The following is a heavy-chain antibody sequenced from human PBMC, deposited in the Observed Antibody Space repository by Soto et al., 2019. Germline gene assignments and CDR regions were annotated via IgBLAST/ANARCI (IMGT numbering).Heavy chain of an antibody. V-gene: IGHV3-15*01. CDR1: GFRFSYAW. J-gene: IGHJ6*02. CDR3: SRDCSGGSCYPGAYYYYYAMDV. CDR2: IKSKTHGVTS. Sequence: GGSLKLSCAASGFRFSYAWMSWLRQAPGTGLDWFRRIKSKTHGVTSHYAAPVHVRFPISRHDSTTTLDLQLHSLKAEDTDGYYCSRDCSGGSCYPGAYYYYYAMDVWGQGKTVTVSS. D-gene: IGHD2-15*01.